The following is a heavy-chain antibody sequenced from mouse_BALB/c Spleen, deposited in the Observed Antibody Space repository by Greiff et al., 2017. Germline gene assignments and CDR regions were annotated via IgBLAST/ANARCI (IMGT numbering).Heavy chain of an antibody. CDR2: ISYSGST. CDR3: ARSSRLRDYAMDY. D-gene: IGHD1-2*01. J-gene: IGHJ4*01. Sequence: QSGPGLVKPSQSLSLTCTVTGYSITSDYAWNWIRQFPGNKLEWMGYISYSGSTSYNPSLKSRISITRDTSKNQFFLQLNSVTTEDTATYYCARSSRLRDYAMDYWGQGTSVTVSS. CDR1: GYSITSDYA. V-gene: IGHV3-2*02.